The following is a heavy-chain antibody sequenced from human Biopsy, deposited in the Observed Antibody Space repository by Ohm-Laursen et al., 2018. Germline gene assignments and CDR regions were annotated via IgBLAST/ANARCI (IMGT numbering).Heavy chain of an antibody. CDR1: EGTFSNYG. CDR2: NIPILGTG. V-gene: IGHV1-69*06. CDR3: ATKLTGYFHH. Sequence: SSVKVSCNAPEGTFSNYGVNWVRQAPGQGLEWLGGNIPILGTGNYAQKFQGRVTVAADTSTSTATMELRSLRSDDTAVYYCATKLTGYFHHWGQGTLVIVSS. D-gene: IGHD3-9*01. J-gene: IGHJ1*01.